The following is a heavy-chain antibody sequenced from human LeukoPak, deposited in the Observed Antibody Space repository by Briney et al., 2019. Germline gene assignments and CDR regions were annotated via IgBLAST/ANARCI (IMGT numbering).Heavy chain of an antibody. V-gene: IGHV3-74*01. CDR3: ATAGGDGSRMGFDP. J-gene: IGHJ5*02. CDR1: GFTFSRYW. Sequence: PGGSLRLSCADSGFTFSRYWMHWVRQTPPRGLVWVSCISADGSVTRYADSVKGRFTISRDNTKSTLYLQMHSLRAEDTAVYYCATAGGDGSRMGFDPWGQGTLVTVSS. CDR2: ISADGSVT. D-gene: IGHD2-15*01.